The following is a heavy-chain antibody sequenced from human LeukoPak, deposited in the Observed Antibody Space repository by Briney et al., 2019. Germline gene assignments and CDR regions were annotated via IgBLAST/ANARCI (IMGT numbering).Heavy chain of an antibody. J-gene: IGHJ4*02. D-gene: IGHD3-10*01. CDR1: GFTFSHYG. CDR3: VKDLTGSYNPIFDY. Sequence: GGSLRLSCAASGFTFSHYGMHWVRQAPGKGLEWVAFIRPDGSDKYYPDSLKGRCAISRDNSKNTLYLQMNGLRGDDTAIYRCVKDLTGSYNPIFDYWGQGTLVTVYS. V-gene: IGHV3-30*02. CDR2: IRPDGSDK.